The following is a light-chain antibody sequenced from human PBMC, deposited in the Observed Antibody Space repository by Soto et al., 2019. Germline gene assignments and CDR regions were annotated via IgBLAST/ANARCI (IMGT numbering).Light chain of an antibody. V-gene: IGKV1-5*03. CDR3: QQYDSYPLT. CDR1: QNINRW. J-gene: IGKJ4*01. Sequence: DIQMTQSPSTLATSVGNRVTITCRASQNINRWLAWYQQKPGKAPKVLIYKTSSLESGVPSRFSGSGSGTEFTLTVNSLQPDDFATYYCQQYDSYPLTFGGGTKVEIK. CDR2: KTS.